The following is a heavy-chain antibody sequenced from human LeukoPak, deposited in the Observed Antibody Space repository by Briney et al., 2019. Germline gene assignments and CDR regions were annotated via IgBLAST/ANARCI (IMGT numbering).Heavy chain of an antibody. Sequence: PGGSLRLSCAASGFTFSDYWMTWVRQAPGKGLEWVANIKPDGSEKDYVYAVKGRFTISKDNAKNSLYLQIDSLRVEHTAVYYCASYLYWWSDLGYWGQGTLVTVSS. CDR2: IKPDGSEK. CDR1: GFTFSDYW. V-gene: IGHV3-7*01. D-gene: IGHD2-8*02. CDR3: ASYLYWWSDLGY. J-gene: IGHJ4*02.